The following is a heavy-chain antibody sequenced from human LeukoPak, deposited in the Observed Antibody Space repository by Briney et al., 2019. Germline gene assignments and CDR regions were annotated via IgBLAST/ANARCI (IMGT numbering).Heavy chain of an antibody. J-gene: IGHJ3*02. V-gene: IGHV4-59*08. CDR1: GGSISSYY. D-gene: IGHD3-16*01. CDR2: IYYSGST. CDR3: ARADDYVRAFDI. Sequence: PSETLSLTCTVSGGSISSYYWSWIRQPPGKGLEWIGYIYYSGSTNYNPSLKSRVTISADTSKNQFSLKLSSVTAADTTVYYCARADDYVRAFDIWGQGTMVTVSS.